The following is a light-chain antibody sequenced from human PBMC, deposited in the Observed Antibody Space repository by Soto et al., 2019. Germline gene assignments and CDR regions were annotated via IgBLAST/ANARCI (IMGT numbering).Light chain of an antibody. J-gene: IGLJ1*01. Sequence: VLTQPPSVSSAPGQKVTISCSGSSSNLCDNSLCWQQQPRRTAPKLLYYVDHQPPSGIPHLFSCSTSSTSAPLGITGFQAGDDADYYCGSWDSSMSAYVFGTGTKVTVL. CDR2: VDH. CDR3: GSWDSSMSAYV. CDR1: SSNLCDNS. V-gene: IGLV1-51*01.